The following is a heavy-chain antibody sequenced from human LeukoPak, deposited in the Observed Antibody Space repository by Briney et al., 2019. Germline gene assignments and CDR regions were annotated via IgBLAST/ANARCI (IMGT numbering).Heavy chain of an antibody. J-gene: IGHJ6*03. CDR3: ARVYTGTSWDYYYYMDV. V-gene: IGHV4-38-2*02. Sequence: SETLSLTCTVSGYSINNGYYWGWIRQPPGKGLEWIGSIYHSGTTYYNPSLKSRVTISVDTSKNQFSLKLSSVTAADTAVYYCARVYTGTSWDYYYYMDVWGKGTTVTVSS. CDR1: GYSINNGYY. D-gene: IGHD6-13*01. CDR2: IYHSGTT.